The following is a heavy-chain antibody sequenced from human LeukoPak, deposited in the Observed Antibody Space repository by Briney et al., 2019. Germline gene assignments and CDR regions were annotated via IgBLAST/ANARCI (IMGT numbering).Heavy chain of an antibody. Sequence: PSETLSLTCAVYGGSFSGYYWSWIRQPPGKGLEWIGEINHSRSTNYNPSLKSRVTISVDTSKNQFSLKLSSVTAADTAVYYCARAGYCSGGSCYSRVNYYYYGMDVWGQGTTVTVSS. V-gene: IGHV4-34*01. CDR1: GGSFSGYY. CDR2: INHSRST. J-gene: IGHJ6*02. D-gene: IGHD2-15*01. CDR3: ARAGYCSGGSCYSRVNYYYYGMDV.